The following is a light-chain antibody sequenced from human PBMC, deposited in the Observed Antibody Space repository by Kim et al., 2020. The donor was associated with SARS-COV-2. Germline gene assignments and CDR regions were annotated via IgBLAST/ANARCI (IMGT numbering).Light chain of an antibody. CDR3: HQYDLPPWT. CDR1: QSASSGS. Sequence: SPGEGATLSSRASQSASSGSLAWYQHKAGQAPRLLIYGTSNRATGILDWFSGSGSETDFTPSISRLEPEEFAVFYCHQYDLPPWTFGQGTKVDIK. V-gene: IGKV3-20*01. J-gene: IGKJ1*01. CDR2: GTS.